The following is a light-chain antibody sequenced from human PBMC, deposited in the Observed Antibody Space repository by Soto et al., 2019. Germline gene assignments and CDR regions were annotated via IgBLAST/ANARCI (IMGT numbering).Light chain of an antibody. J-gene: IGLJ1*01. CDR3: SSRTTSNPYV. CDR2: EVS. Sequence: QSALTQPASVSGSPGQSLTISCTGTSSDIGAYNSVSWYQQHPGKAPKLMIYEVSNRPSGVSNRFSASKSGNTASLTISGLQAEAEADYYCSSRTTSNPYVFGTGTKLTVL. V-gene: IGLV2-14*01. CDR1: SSDIGAYNS.